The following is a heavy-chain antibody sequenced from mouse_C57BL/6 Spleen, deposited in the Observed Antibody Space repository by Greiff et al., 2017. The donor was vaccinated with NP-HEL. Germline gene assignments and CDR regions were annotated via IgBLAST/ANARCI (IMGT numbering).Heavy chain of an antibody. V-gene: IGHV1-78*01. CDR3: ARRGDFAGFAY. Sequence: QVQLQQSDAVLVKPGASVKISCKVSGYTFTDHTIHWMKQRPEQGLEWIGYIYPSDGSTNYTEKFKGKATLTADKSSSTAYMQLNSPTSEDSAVYFCARRGDFAGFAYWGQGTLVTVSA. CDR2: IYPSDGST. CDR1: GYTFTDHT. J-gene: IGHJ3*01.